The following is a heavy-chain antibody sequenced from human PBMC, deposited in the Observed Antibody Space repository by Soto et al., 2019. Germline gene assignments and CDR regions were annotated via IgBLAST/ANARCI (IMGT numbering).Heavy chain of an antibody. D-gene: IGHD6-19*01. V-gene: IGHV3-53*01. CDR2: IYSGGST. CDR1: GFTVSSNY. J-gene: IGHJ4*02. CDR3: ARSIAVAGMGFDY. Sequence: GGSLRLSCAASGFTVSSNYMSWVRQAPGKGLEWVSVIYSGGSTYYADSVKGRFTISRDNSKNTLYLQMNSLRAEDTAVYYCARSIAVAGMGFDYWGQGTLVTVSS.